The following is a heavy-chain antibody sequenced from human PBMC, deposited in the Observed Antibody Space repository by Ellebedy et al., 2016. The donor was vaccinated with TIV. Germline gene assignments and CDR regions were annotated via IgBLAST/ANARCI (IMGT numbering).Heavy chain of an antibody. CDR1: GGSISSYY. CDR2: IYTSGST. J-gene: IGHJ2*01. D-gene: IGHD4-17*01. V-gene: IGHV4-4*07. CDR3: ARDGPDYGDYDFNL. Sequence: SETLSLTCTVSGGSISSYYWSWIRQPAGKGLEWIGRIYTSGSTNYNPSLMSRVTMSVDTSKNQFSLKLSSVTAADTAVYYCARDGPDYGDYDFNLWGRGTRVTVSS.